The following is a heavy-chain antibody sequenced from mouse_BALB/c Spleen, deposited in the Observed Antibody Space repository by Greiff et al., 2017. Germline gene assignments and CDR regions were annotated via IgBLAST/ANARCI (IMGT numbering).Heavy chain of an antibody. Sequence: VQLQQSGAELVRPGTSVKVSCKASGYAFTNYLIEWVKQRPGQGLEWIGVINPGSGGTNYNEKFKGKATLTADKSSSTAYMQLSSLTSYDSAVYFCARETTMITTRYYAMDYWGQGTSVTVSS. J-gene: IGHJ4*01. D-gene: IGHD2-4*01. CDR2: INPGSGGT. V-gene: IGHV1-54*01. CDR1: GYAFTNYL. CDR3: ARETTMITTRYYAMDY.